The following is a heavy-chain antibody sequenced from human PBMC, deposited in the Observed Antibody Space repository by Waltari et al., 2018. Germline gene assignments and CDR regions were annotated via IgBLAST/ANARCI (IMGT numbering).Heavy chain of an antibody. J-gene: IGHJ6*02. D-gene: IGHD3-10*01. CDR2: ISNDETTL. CDR3: ARLAPRTYRSPVPGRHYYYGMDV. CDR1: GIRFSNYW. V-gene: IGHV3-74*03. Sequence: EEQLLESGGGFVQPGDSLRLSCAASGIRFSNYWMNWVRQDPGTGLVWVARISNDETTLTYADSVKGRFTISRDNAKNTVYLQMKRLRADDTAVYYCARLAPRTYRSPVPGRHYYYGMDVWGQGTTVTVSS.